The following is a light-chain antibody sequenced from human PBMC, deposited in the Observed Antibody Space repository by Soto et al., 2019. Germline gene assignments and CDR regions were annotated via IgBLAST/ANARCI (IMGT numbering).Light chain of an antibody. V-gene: IGLV2-23*02. CDR3: CPACNRPSAVV. CDR1: SSDVGNYNL. Sequence: QSALTQPASVSGSPGQSITISCTGTSSDVGNYNLVSWYQHHPGTAPKLMVYEVTKRPSGVSSRFSGSKSGNTASLTISGPLGEGEADYFCCPACNRPSAVVFGGGTKLTVL. J-gene: IGLJ2*01. CDR2: EVT.